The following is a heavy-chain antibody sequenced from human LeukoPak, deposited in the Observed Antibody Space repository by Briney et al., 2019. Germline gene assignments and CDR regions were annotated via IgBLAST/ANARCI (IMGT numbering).Heavy chain of an antibody. D-gene: IGHD2/OR15-2a*01. CDR1: GFTFSSYA. J-gene: IGHJ4*02. Sequence: GGSLRLSCAASGFTFSSYAMSWVRQAPGKGLEWVSGFGHNGGITYADSVKGRFTISRDNSKNSLYLQMNSLRAEDTAVYFCAKQAGWGGSFYFLPFDFWGQGTLVTVSS. CDR3: AKQAGWGGSFYFLPFDF. CDR2: FGHNGGIT. V-gene: IGHV3-23*01.